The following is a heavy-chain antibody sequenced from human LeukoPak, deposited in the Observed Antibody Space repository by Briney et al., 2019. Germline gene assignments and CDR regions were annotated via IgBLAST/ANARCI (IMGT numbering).Heavy chain of an antibody. CDR1: GNSFTSDW. J-gene: IGHJ4*02. Sequence: GESLKISCKGSGNSFTSDWIGWVRQMPGKGLEWMGTIYPGDSDSRYSPSFQGQVTISVDESINTAYLQWSSLKASDAAMYYCATRGRSGNFFDYWGQGTLVTVSS. V-gene: IGHV5-51*01. CDR2: IYPGDSDS. CDR3: ATRGRSGNFFDY.